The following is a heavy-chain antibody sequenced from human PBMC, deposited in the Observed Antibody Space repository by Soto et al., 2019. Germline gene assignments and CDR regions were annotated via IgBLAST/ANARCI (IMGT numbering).Heavy chain of an antibody. D-gene: IGHD3-10*01. V-gene: IGHV3-30*18. CDR3: AKGVPPVKIWFGELSILNWFDP. J-gene: IGHJ5*02. CDR2: ISYDGSNK. CDR1: GVTFSSYV. Sequence: SPKLACAASGVTFSSYVMPGVLQTPGKGLEWVAVISYDGSNKYYADSVKGRFTISRDNSKNTLYLQMNSLRAEDTAVYYCAKGVPPVKIWFGELSILNWFDPCGEGTLVTVS.